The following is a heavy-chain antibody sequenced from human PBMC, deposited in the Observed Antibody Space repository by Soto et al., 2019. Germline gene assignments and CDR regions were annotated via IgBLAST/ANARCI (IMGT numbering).Heavy chain of an antibody. V-gene: IGHV3-9*01. CDR3: TTTYPNDDSRVVAY. J-gene: IGHJ4*02. Sequence: EVQLVESGGGLVQPGRSLRLSCAASGFTFDDYAMHWVRQPPGKGLEWVSGITWNSGSKDYADSVKGRFPISRDNRKNSLYLQMNSLRGEDTALYYCTTTYPNDDSRVVAYWGQGTLVTVSS. CDR2: ITWNSGSK. D-gene: IGHD1-1*01. CDR1: GFTFDDYA.